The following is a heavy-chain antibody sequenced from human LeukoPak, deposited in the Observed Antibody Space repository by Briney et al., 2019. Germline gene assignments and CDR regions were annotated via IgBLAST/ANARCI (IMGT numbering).Heavy chain of an antibody. J-gene: IGHJ3*02. CDR3: ARGNYQLPRLCSGGSCYTQGSYDSSGHAFDI. D-gene: IGHD2-15*01. Sequence: GGSLRLSCAASGFTFSSYAMHWVRQAPGKGLEWVAVISYDGSNKYYADSVKGRFTISRDNSKNTLYLQMNSLRAEDTAVYYCARGNYQLPRLCSGGSCYTQGSYDSSGHAFDIWGQGTMVTVSP. CDR2: ISYDGSNK. CDR1: GFTFSSYA. V-gene: IGHV3-30-3*01.